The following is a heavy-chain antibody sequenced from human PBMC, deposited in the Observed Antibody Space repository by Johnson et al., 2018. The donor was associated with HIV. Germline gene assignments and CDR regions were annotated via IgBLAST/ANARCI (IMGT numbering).Heavy chain of an antibody. CDR3: TRRGYYDSSGYAFDI. J-gene: IGHJ3*02. V-gene: IGHV3-53*01. CDR1: GFSVSNNY. Sequence: VQLVESGGGLIQPGGSLGLSCAASGFSVSNNYMNWVRQAPGKGLEWVSVIYSGGTTYYADSVKGRFTISRDNSKNTLYLQMNSLKTEDTAVYYCTRRGYYDSSGYAFDIWGQGTMVTVSS. D-gene: IGHD3-22*01. CDR2: IYSGGTT.